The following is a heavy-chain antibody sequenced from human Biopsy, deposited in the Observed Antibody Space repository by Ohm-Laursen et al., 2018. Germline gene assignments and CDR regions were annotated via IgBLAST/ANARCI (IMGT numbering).Heavy chain of an antibody. J-gene: IGHJ4*02. Sequence: SVKASCKASGGTFSNYAISWVRQAPGAGLEWMGGIIAVSGLVNYAPTFQGRVSITADKSTTTAYMELSNLKSEDPAVYYCATPFQYYDSWGGYPPFDHWGQGTLVTVSS. CDR3: ATPFQYYDSWGGYPPFDH. CDR2: IIAVSGLV. V-gene: IGHV1-69*10. CDR1: GGTFSNYA. D-gene: IGHD3-3*01.